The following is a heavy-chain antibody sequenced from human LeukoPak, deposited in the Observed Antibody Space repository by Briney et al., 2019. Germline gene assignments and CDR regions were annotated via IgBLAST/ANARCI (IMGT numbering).Heavy chain of an antibody. J-gene: IGHJ4*02. Sequence: PGGCLRLSCAASGFTFSDSYMDWVRQAPGKGLEWVGRTTDKADSYTTEYAASVKGRFTISRDDSKNSLYLQMNSLRTEDTAVYYCARESGGSFYYWGEGTLVTVSS. CDR3: ARESGGSFYY. V-gene: IGHV3-72*01. D-gene: IGHD1-26*01. CDR2: TTDKADSYTT. CDR1: GFTFSDSY.